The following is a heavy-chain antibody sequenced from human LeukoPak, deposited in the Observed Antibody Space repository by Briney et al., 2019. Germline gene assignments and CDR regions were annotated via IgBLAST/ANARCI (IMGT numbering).Heavy chain of an antibody. D-gene: IGHD6-13*01. Sequence: RTGGSLRLSCAASGFTFSDYYMDWVRQAPGKGLEWVARTRDKSHGYTTEYAASVKGRFSISRDDSMSSQFLQMNSLRTEDTAVYYCARSGSSWTEMFDHWGQGTPVTVSS. CDR2: TRDKSHGYTT. V-gene: IGHV3-72*01. CDR3: ARSGSSWTEMFDH. J-gene: IGHJ4*02. CDR1: GFTFSDYY.